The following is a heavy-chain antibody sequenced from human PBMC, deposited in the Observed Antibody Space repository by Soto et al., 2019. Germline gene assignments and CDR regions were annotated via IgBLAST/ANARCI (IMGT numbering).Heavy chain of an antibody. V-gene: IGHV4-39*01. CDR1: RASISSSSYT. CDR2: IYYSGTT. CDR3: ARLHGYCISSSCHGHYAMDV. Sequence: QLQLQESGPGLVKPSETLSLTCTVSRASISSSSYTWGWIRQPPGKGLEWIGSIYYSGTTYYNPSLNSRVPVSVDTSKNQFSLKVTSVTAADTAVYYCARLHGYCISSSCHGHYAMDVWGQGTTVTVSS. J-gene: IGHJ6*02. D-gene: IGHD2-2*01.